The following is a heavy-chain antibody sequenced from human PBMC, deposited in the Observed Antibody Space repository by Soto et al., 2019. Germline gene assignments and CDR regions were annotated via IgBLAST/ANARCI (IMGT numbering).Heavy chain of an antibody. CDR2: ISARGGSL. J-gene: IGHJ4*02. Sequence: EVQLLESGGGLVQPGGSLRLSCAASGFSFSSYAVVWVRQAPGKGLEWVSVISARGGSLYFADSVKGRFTMSRDNSKNELSLEMNSLRAEDTAIYFCAKGSSEYSASVDNWGQGTLVLVSS. CDR1: GFSFSSYA. V-gene: IGHV3-23*01. D-gene: IGHD4-4*01. CDR3: AKGSSEYSASVDN.